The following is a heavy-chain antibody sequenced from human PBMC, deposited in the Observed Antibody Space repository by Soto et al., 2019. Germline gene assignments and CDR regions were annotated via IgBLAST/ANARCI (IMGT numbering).Heavy chain of an antibody. Sequence: GGSLRLSCAASGFTFSSYAMSWVRQAPGKGLEWVSAISGSGGSTYYADSVKGRFTISRDNSKNTLYLQMNSLRAEDTAVYYFARAFGGLPVTTGYYYMDVWGKGTTVTVSS. V-gene: IGHV3-23*01. D-gene: IGHD4-17*01. CDR1: GFTFSSYA. J-gene: IGHJ6*03. CDR2: ISGSGGST. CDR3: ARAFGGLPVTTGYYYMDV.